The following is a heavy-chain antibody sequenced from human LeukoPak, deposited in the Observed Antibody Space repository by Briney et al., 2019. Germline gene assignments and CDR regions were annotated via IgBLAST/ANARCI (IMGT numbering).Heavy chain of an antibody. CDR2: IKQDGSEK. V-gene: IGHV3-7*01. J-gene: IGHJ4*02. Sequence: GGSLRLSCAASGFTFSNYWMSWVRQAPGKGLEWVANIKQDGSEKFYVDSVKGRFTISRDNAENSLYLRMNSLRAEDTAVYYCATGLRTFDYWGQGTLVTVSS. D-gene: IGHD3/OR15-3a*01. CDR1: GFTFSNYW. CDR3: ATGLRTFDY.